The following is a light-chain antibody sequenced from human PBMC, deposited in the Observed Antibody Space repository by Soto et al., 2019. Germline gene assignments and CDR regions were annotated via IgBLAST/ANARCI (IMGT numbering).Light chain of an antibody. J-gene: IGLJ1*01. V-gene: IGLV2-14*01. CDR2: QVS. Sequence: QSVLTQPASVSGSPGQSITISCTGTSSDVGGYYYVSWYQHHPGKAPKLMIYQVSNRPSGVSNRFSGSKSGNTASLTISGLQAEDEADYYCSSYTSSNTVYVFGTGTKVT. CDR1: SSDVGGYYY. CDR3: SSYTSSNTVYV.